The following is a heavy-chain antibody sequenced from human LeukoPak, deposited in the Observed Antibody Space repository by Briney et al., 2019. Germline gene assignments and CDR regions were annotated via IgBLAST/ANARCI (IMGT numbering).Heavy chain of an antibody. Sequence: GASMKVSCKASGYTFSGNFVHWLRQAPGQGLEWMGWINLNSGATNYAQKFQGRVTMTRDTSITTASMELNRLTFDGTAVYYCATGGDCSDGTCNNWFDPWGQGTLVTVSS. CDR3: ATGGDCSDGTCNNWFDP. J-gene: IGHJ5*02. V-gene: IGHV1-2*02. CDR2: INLNSGAT. CDR1: GYTFSGNF. D-gene: IGHD2-15*01.